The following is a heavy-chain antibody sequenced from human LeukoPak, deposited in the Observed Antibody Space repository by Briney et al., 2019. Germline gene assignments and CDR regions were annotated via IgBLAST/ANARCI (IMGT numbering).Heavy chain of an antibody. D-gene: IGHD3-22*01. V-gene: IGHV4-4*07. Sequence: SETLSLTCTVSGGSISSYYWSWIRQPAGKGLEWIGCIYTSGSTNYNPSLKSRVTKSVDTSKNQFSLKLSSVTAADTAVYYCARSPYYYDSSPQNAFDIWGQGTMVTVSS. CDR2: IYTSGST. J-gene: IGHJ3*02. CDR1: GGSISSYY. CDR3: ARSPYYYDSSPQNAFDI.